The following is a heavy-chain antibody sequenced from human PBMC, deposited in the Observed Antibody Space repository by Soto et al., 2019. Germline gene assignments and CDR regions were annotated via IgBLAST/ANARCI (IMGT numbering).Heavy chain of an antibody. CDR3: AHRPVRVAGGHFDY. J-gene: IGHJ4*02. V-gene: IGHV3-23*01. CDR1: GFTFKVYA. D-gene: IGHD3-3*01. Sequence: PGGSMRLSCAASGFTFKVYAVSWVRQAPGKGLEWVSAISGSGGGTYYADSVEGRFTISRDNSNNTLYLQMTNMDPVDTATYYYAHRPVRVAGGHFDYWGQGTLVTVSS. CDR2: ISGSGGGT.